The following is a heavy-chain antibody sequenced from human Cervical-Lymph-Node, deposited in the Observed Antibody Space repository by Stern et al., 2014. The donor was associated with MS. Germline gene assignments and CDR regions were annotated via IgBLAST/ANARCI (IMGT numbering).Heavy chain of an antibody. J-gene: IGHJ4*02. D-gene: IGHD2-8*02. Sequence: QLQLQESGPGLVKPSETLSLTCAVSGDSISSYTHYWAWIRQPPGKGLVWIGGVYHGGPTYYTPPHRCPVTISVDTSKYHFPRGLNSVTAADTAVYYCAKHACTGAACPFDLWGQGTLVTVSS. CDR1: GDSISSYTHY. V-gene: IGHV4-39*01. CDR2: VYHGGPT. CDR3: AKHACTGAACPFDL.